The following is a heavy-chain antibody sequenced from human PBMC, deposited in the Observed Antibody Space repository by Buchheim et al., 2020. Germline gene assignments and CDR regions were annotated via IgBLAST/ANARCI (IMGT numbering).Heavy chain of an antibody. V-gene: IGHV3-7*01. D-gene: IGHD1-7*01. Sequence: EVQLVESGGGLVQPGGSLRLSCAASGFTFSSYWMSWVRQAPGKGLEWVANIKQDGSEKYYVDSVKGRFTISRDNAKNSLYLQMSSLRAEDTAVYYCARASESGRLELLYFQHWGQGTL. J-gene: IGHJ1*01. CDR3: ARASESGRLELLYFQH. CDR2: IKQDGSEK. CDR1: GFTFSSYW.